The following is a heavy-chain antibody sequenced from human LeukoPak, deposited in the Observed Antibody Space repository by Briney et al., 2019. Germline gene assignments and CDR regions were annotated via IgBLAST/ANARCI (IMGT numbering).Heavy chain of an antibody. D-gene: IGHD2-15*01. CDR2: IYYSGST. CDR1: GGSISSSSYY. Sequence: PSETLSLTCTVSGGSISSSSYYWGWIRQPPGKGLEWIGSIYYSGSTYYNPSLKSRVTISVDTSKNQFSLKLSSVTAADTAVYYCARQSHLPWGIVVVVAAGWFDPWGQGTLVTVSS. CDR3: ARQSHLPWGIVVVVAAGWFDP. V-gene: IGHV4-39*01. J-gene: IGHJ5*02.